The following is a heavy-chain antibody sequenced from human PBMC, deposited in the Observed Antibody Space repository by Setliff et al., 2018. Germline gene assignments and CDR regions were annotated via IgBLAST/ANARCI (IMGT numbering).Heavy chain of an antibody. V-gene: IGHV1-46*01. J-gene: IGHJ1*01. CDR1: GYTFTSYY. D-gene: IGHD3-10*01. CDR3: ARGLYDSGRTPFQH. Sequence: ASVKVSCKASGYTFTSYYVHWVRQAPGQGLEWMGLINLGGGSTSYAQKFQGRVTMTRDTSISTAYMELSRLRSDDTAVYYCARGLYDSGRTPFQHWGQGTLVTVS. CDR2: INLGGGST.